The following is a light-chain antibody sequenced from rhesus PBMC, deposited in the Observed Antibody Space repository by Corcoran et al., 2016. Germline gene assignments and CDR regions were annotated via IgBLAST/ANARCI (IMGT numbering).Light chain of an antibody. CDR3: CSYAGSYNFYI. CDR1: SSDIGGYNF. V-gene: IGLV2-32*01. Sequence: QAALTQPRSLSGSPGQSVTISCTGTSSDIGGYNFVSWYQMHPGTVPKLMIYEVSKRPSGVSDRFSGSKSGKTAALTISGLQAEDEAEYYCCSYAGSYNFYIFGAGTRLTVL. J-gene: IGLJ1*01. CDR2: EVS.